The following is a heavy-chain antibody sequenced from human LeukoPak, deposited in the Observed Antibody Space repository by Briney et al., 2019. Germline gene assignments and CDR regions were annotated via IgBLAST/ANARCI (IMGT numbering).Heavy chain of an antibody. Sequence: ASVKVSCKASGYTFTSYDINWVRQATGQGLEWMGWMNPNSGNTGYAQKFQGRVTMTRDTSTSTVYMELSSLRSEDTAVYYCARAYSGGSAGDYWGQGTLVTVSS. J-gene: IGHJ4*02. CDR2: MNPNSGNT. V-gene: IGHV1-8*01. D-gene: IGHD2-15*01. CDR3: ARAYSGGSAGDY. CDR1: GYTFTSYD.